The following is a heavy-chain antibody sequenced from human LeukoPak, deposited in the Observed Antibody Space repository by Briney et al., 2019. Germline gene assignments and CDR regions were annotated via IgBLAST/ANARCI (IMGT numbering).Heavy chain of an antibody. J-gene: IGHJ4*02. V-gene: IGHV5-51*01. CDR1: GYSFTSYW. Sequence: GEPLKISCKGSGYSFTSYWIGWVRQMPGKGLEWMGIIYPGDSDTRYSPSFQGQVTISADKSISTAYLQWSSLKASDTAMYYCARQYYYDSSGYSCYYFDYWGQGTLVTVSS. CDR2: IYPGDSDT. CDR3: ARQYYYDSSGYSCYYFDY. D-gene: IGHD3-22*01.